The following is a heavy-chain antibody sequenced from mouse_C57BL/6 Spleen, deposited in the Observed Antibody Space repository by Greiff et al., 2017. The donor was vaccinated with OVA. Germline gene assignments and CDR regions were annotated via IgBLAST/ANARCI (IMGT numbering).Heavy chain of an antibody. J-gene: IGHJ2*01. CDR3: SYCYGSSGRYYFDY. CDR2: IDPSDSYT. D-gene: IGHD1-1*01. Sequence: QVQLQQPGAELVKPGASVKLSCKASGYTFTSYWMQWVKQRPGQGLEWIGEIDPSDSYTNYNQKFKGKATLTVDTSSSTAYMQLSSLTSEDSAVYYCSYCYGSSGRYYFDYWGQGTTLTVSS. V-gene: IGHV1-50*01. CDR1: GYTFTSYW.